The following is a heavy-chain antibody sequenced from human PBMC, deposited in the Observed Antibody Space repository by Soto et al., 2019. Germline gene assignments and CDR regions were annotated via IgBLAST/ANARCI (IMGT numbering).Heavy chain of an antibody. Sequence: SETLSLTCTVSGGSINTFYWSLVRQPAGKGLEWIGRIFSSGSTSFNPSLESRVAMSVDTSKNHFSLNLSSVTAADMAVYYCAREGSYSAYNFAHGIQLWSFDFWGQGALVTSPQ. CDR1: GGSINTFY. CDR3: AREGSYSAYNFAHGIQLWSFDF. CDR2: IFSSGST. J-gene: IGHJ4*02. D-gene: IGHD5-12*01. V-gene: IGHV4-4*07.